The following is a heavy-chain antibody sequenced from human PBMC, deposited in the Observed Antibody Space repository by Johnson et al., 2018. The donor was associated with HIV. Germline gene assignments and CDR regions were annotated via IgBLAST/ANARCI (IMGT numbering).Heavy chain of an antibody. CDR2: ISSSGGTI. CDR1: GFTFSDYY. Sequence: QVQLVESGGGLVKPGGSLRLSCAASGFTFSDYYMSWIRQAPGKGLEWVSYISSSGGTIYYADSVQGRFPISRDTAKYSLYVQMNSLRAEDTAVYYCARDGSGSSPVDAFDIWGQGTMVTVSS. J-gene: IGHJ3*02. D-gene: IGHD1-26*01. V-gene: IGHV3-11*04. CDR3: ARDGSGSSPVDAFDI.